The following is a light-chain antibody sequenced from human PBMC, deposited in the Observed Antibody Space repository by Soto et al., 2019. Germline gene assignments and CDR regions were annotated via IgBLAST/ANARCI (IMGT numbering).Light chain of an antibody. J-gene: IGKJ5*01. CDR3: QQYNNWPIT. CDR2: AAS. Sequence: DIQMTQSPSSLSASMGDRVAITCRASQAISNSLAWYQQKPGKPPQVLIYAASTLQSGVPSRFSGSGSGTDFTLTISGLQSEDFSVYYCQQYNNWPITFGQGTRLEIK. V-gene: IGKV1-27*01. CDR1: QAISNS.